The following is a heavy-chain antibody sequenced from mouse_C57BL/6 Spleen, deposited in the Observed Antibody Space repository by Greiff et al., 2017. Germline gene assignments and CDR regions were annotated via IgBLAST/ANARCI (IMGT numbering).Heavy chain of an antibody. CDR2: IWSGGST. CDR1: GFSLTSYG. Sequence: VKVVESGPGLVQPSQSLSITCTVSGFSLTSYGVHWVRQSPGKGLEWLGVIWSGGSTDYNAAFISRLSISKDNSKSQVFFKMNSLQADDTAIYYCARNLRLRQFPYYYAMDYWGQGTSVTVSS. J-gene: IGHJ4*01. D-gene: IGHD2-4*01. CDR3: ARNLRLRQFPYYYAMDY. V-gene: IGHV2-2*01.